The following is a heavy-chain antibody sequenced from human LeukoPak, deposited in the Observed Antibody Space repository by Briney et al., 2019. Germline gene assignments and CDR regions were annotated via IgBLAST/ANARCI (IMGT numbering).Heavy chain of an antibody. CDR3: ARHGSYGSGSYFWFDP. Sequence: GESLKISCKGSGYRFTNYWIGWVGQMPGKGLEWMGFIYPGDSDTRYSPSFQGQVTISADKSISTAYLQWSSLKASDTAMYYCARHGSYGSGSYFWFDPWGQGTLVTVSS. D-gene: IGHD3-10*01. CDR2: IYPGDSDT. V-gene: IGHV5-51*01. J-gene: IGHJ5*02. CDR1: GYRFTNYW.